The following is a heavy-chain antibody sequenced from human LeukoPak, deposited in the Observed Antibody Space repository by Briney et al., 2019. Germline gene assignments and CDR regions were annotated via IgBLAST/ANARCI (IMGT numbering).Heavy chain of an antibody. CDR2: MYATGRT. J-gene: IGHJ4*02. Sequence: PSETLSLTCSVSGDSINLHYWSWIRQPAGKGLEWIARMYATGRTNYSPSLRSRVTMSLDRSKNQVSLNLTSMTAADTAVYYCARAAYYESGSPPFDYWGQGTLVTVSS. D-gene: IGHD3-10*01. CDR1: GDSINLHY. CDR3: ARAAYYESGSPPFDY. V-gene: IGHV4-4*07.